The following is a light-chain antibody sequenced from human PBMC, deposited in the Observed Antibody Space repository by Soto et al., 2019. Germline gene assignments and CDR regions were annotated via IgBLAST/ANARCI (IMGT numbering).Light chain of an antibody. Sequence: SQLTQSTTSLSASVGDRVTITCRASQSISSYLKRYQQKPGKAPKLLIYAASSLQSGVPSRFSGSGSGTDFTLTISSLQPEDFTTYYSQQSYCTPITFGPGSIVAI. CDR2: AAS. CDR1: QSISSY. J-gene: IGKJ3*01. V-gene: IGKV1-39*01. CDR3: QQSYCTPIT.